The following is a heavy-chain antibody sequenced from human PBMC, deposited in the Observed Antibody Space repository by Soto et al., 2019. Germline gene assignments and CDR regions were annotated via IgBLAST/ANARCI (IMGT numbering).Heavy chain of an antibody. CDR1: GGSISSGGYY. D-gene: IGHD3-10*01. CDR3: ARDGSRLWFGENYGMDV. CDR2: IYYSGST. V-gene: IGHV4-31*03. Sequence: QVQLQESGPGLVKPSQTLSLTCTVSGGSISSGGYYWSWIRQHPGKGLEWIGYIYYSGSTYYNPFLKSRVTISVDTSKNQFSLKLSAVTAADTAVYYCARDGSRLWFGENYGMDVWGQGTMVTVSS. J-gene: IGHJ6*02.